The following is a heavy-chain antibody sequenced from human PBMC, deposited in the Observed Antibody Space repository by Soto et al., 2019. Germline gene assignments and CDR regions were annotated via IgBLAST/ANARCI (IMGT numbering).Heavy chain of an antibody. J-gene: IGHJ4*02. CDR2: IKSCSDGGTT. CDR3: TTGTAVAKYYFDF. V-gene: IGHV3-15*01. D-gene: IGHD2-21*01. CDR1: GFTFKNAW. Sequence: EGQLVESGGGLVEPGETLRLSCAASGFTFKNAWMSWVRQAPGKGLEWVGRIKSCSDGGTTDYGAPVKGRFSISRDDSKNTLSLQMNSLRTEDTAVYFCTTGTAVAKYYFDFWGQGTLVTVSS.